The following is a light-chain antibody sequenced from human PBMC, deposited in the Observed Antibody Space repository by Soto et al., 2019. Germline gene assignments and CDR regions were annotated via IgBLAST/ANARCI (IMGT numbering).Light chain of an antibody. CDR1: ESLLHDNGFNY. V-gene: IGKV2-28*01. CDR2: LGS. Sequence: DIVMTQSPLSLPVTPGEPASISCRSSESLLHDNGFNYLDWYVQKPGQSPQLLIYLGSTRASGIPDRFSGSGSGTAFTLEISRVEAEDVGVYYCMPARHIPGTSGPGTKVDI. CDR3: MPARHIPGT. J-gene: IGKJ3*01.